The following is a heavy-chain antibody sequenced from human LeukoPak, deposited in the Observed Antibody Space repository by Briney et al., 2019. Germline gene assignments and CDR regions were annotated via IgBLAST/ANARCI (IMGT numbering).Heavy chain of an antibody. Sequence: GASVKVSCKASGYTFTSYYMHWVRQAPGQGLEWMEIINPSGGSTSYAQKFQGRVTITRDMSTSIAYMELSSLRSEDTAVYYCAAMTNYDFWSGYLHWGQGTLVTVSS. V-gene: IGHV1-46*01. J-gene: IGHJ4*02. CDR3: AAMTNYDFWSGYLH. CDR2: INPSGGST. CDR1: GYTFTSYY. D-gene: IGHD3-3*01.